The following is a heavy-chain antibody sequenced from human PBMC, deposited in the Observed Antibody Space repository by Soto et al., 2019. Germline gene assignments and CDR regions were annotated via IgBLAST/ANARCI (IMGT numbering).Heavy chain of an antibody. V-gene: IGHV4-59*01. J-gene: IGHJ5*02. Sequence: PSQTLRDPWTVSGAFLRSTYWSWSRQSPGKELEWIGYIYYSGTTNYNPSLKNRVTISVDTSKNQLSLNLTSVTAADTAVYFCARTSFRLTLATVLIYSESLGQGPLVTVPQ. D-gene: IGHD3-9*01. CDR3: ARTSFRLTLATVLIYSES. CDR1: GAFLRSTY. CDR2: IYYSGTT.